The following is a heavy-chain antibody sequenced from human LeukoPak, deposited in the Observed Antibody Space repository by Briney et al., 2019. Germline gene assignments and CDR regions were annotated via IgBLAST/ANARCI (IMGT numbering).Heavy chain of an antibody. CDR2: ISDIGSI. V-gene: IGHV4-59*08. Sequence: SETLSLTCTVSGGSISSYYWSWIRQPPGKGLEWIAYISDIGSINYNPSLKSRVTISLDTSKNQFSPKLSSVTAADTAVYYCAGHHPRNTVDFWGQGTLVTVSS. D-gene: IGHD2/OR15-2a*01. J-gene: IGHJ4*02. CDR1: GGSISSYY. CDR3: AGHHPRNTVDF.